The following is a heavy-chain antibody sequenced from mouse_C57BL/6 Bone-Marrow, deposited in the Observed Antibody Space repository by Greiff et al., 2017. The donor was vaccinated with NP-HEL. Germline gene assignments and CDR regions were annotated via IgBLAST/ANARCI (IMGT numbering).Heavy chain of an antibody. J-gene: IGHJ4*01. Sequence: EVQVVESGGGLVQPKGSLKLSCAASGFSFNTYAMNWVRQAPGKGLEWVARIRSKSNNYATYYADSVKDRFTISRDDSESMLYLQMNNLKTEDTAMYYCVRHDYSYATDYWGQGTSVTVSS. CDR3: VRHDYSYATDY. CDR2: IRSKSNNYAT. CDR1: GFSFNTYA. D-gene: IGHD2-4*01. V-gene: IGHV10-1*01.